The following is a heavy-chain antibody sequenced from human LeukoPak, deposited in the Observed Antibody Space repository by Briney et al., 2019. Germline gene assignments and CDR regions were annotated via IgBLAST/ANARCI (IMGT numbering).Heavy chain of an antibody. CDR3: ARDEKITMTFKYYYYGMDV. Sequence: GGSLRLSCAASGFTFSSYEMNWVRQAPGKGLEWAPYISSSGSTIYYADSVKGRFTISRDNAKNSLYLQMNSLRAEDTAVYYCARDEKITMTFKYYYYGMDVWGQGTTVTVSS. CDR2: ISSSGSTI. V-gene: IGHV3-48*03. D-gene: IGHD3-22*01. J-gene: IGHJ6*02. CDR1: GFTFSSYE.